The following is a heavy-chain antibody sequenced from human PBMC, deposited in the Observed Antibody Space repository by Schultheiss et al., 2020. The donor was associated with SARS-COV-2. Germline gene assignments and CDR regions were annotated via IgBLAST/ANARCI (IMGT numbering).Heavy chain of an antibody. D-gene: IGHD4-17*01. J-gene: IGHJ6*02. V-gene: IGHV3-30*02. CDR2: IWYDGSNK. Sequence: GGSLRLSCAASGFTFSSYAMSWVRQAPGKGLEWVAVIWYDGSNKYYADSVKGRFTISRDNSKNTLYLQMNSLRAEDTAVYYCAKDGPATVTTDDYYYGMDVWGQGTTVTVSS. CDR3: AKDGPATVTTDDYYYGMDV. CDR1: GFTFSSYA.